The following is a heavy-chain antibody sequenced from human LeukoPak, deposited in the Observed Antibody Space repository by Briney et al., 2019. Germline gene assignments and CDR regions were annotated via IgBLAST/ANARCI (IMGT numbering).Heavy chain of an antibody. Sequence: ASVKVSCKASGYTFTSYAMHWVRQAPGQGLEWMGWINPNSGVTNYAQTLQGRVTMTRDTSISTAYMELSRLRSDDTAVYYCARAVSGYFDYWGQGTLVTVSS. CDR3: ARAVSGYFDY. V-gene: IGHV1-2*02. CDR1: GYTFTSYA. CDR2: INPNSGVT. J-gene: IGHJ4*02. D-gene: IGHD3-10*01.